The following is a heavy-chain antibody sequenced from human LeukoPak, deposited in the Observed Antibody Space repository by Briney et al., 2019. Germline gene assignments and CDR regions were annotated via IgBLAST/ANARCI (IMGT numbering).Heavy chain of an antibody. CDR3: ASQGEELEDAFDI. CDR2: INPNTGNP. V-gene: IGHV7-4-1*02. J-gene: IGHJ3*02. CDR1: GYTFTYYA. D-gene: IGHD1-26*01. Sequence: ASVKVSCKVSGYTFTYYAMNWVRQAPGQGLEWMGWINPNTGNPTYAQGFTGRFVLSLDTSVSTTYLQISSLKAEDTAVYYCASQGEELEDAFDIWGQGTMVTVSS.